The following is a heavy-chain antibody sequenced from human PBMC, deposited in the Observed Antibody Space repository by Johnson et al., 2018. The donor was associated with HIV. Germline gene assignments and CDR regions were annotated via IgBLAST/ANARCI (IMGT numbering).Heavy chain of an antibody. J-gene: IGHJ3*02. D-gene: IGHD1-26*01. V-gene: IGHV3-66*02. CDR3: ARVATHAFDI. Sequence: VQLVESGGGLVQPGGYLRFSCAASGFTVSSNYMSWVRQAPGKGLEWVSVIYSGGSTYYADSVKGRFTISRDNSKNTLYLQMNSLRAEDTAVYYCARVATHAFDIWGQGTMVTVSS. CDR1: GFTVSSNY. CDR2: IYSGGST.